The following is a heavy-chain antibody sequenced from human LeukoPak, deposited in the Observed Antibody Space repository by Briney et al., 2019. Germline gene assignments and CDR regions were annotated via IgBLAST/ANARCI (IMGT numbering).Heavy chain of an antibody. CDR2: IYHSATT. Sequence: SETLSLTCTVSGYSISSGYYWGWIRQPPGKGLEWIGNIYHSATTHYNSSLKSRVTISVDTSKNQLSLKLSSVTAADTAVYYCARAVGLTQGGTFDYWGQGTLVTVSS. J-gene: IGHJ4*02. D-gene: IGHD1-1*01. V-gene: IGHV4-38-2*02. CDR3: ARAVGLTQGGTFDY. CDR1: GYSISSGYY.